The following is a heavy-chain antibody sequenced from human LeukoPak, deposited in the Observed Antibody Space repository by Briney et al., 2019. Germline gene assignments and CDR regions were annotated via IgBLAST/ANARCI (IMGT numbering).Heavy chain of an antibody. CDR3: AGEDIVVVTAIQRSYGMDV. D-gene: IGHD2-21*02. CDR1: GYTLTGYY. V-gene: IGHV1-2*02. Sequence: ASVKVSCKASGYTLTGYYMHWVRQAPGQGLEWMGWINPNSGGTNYAQKFQGRVTMTRDTSISTAYMELSGLRSDDTAVYYCAGEDIVVVTAIQRSYGMDVWGQGTTVTVSS. CDR2: INPNSGGT. J-gene: IGHJ6*02.